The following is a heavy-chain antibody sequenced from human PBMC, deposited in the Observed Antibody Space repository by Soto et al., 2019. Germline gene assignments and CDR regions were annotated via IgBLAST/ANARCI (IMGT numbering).Heavy chain of an antibody. V-gene: IGHV3-23*01. Sequence: GGSLRLSCAASGFTFSSNAMTWVRQAPGKGLEWVSFISANSGTTYFADSVKGRFTISRDNSKNTLYLQMNSLRAEDTAVYYCAKDPASYDFWSGYYSPQFDYWGQGTLVTVSS. CDR2: ISANSGTT. CDR1: GFTFSSNA. J-gene: IGHJ4*02. D-gene: IGHD3-3*01. CDR3: AKDPASYDFWSGYYSPQFDY.